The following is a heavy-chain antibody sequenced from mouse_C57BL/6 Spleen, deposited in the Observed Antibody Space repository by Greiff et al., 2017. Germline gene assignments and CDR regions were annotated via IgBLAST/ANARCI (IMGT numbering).Heavy chain of an antibody. Sequence: VKLMESGPGLVAPSQSLSITCTVSGFSLTSYGVHWVRQPPGKGLEWLVVIWSDGSTTYNSALKSRLSISKDNSKSQVFLKMNSLQTDDTAMYYCARSTVPRNAMDYWGQGTSVTVSS. V-gene: IGHV2-6*03. CDR3: ARSTVPRNAMDY. J-gene: IGHJ4*01. D-gene: IGHD1-1*01. CDR2: IWSDGST. CDR1: GFSLTSYG.